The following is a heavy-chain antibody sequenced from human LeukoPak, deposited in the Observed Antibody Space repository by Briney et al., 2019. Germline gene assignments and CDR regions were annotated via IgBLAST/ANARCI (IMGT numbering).Heavy chain of an antibody. D-gene: IGHD2-15*01. CDR1: GYTFTSYG. CDR3: ARGGASMVVVAATEWFDP. Sequence: ASVKVSCKASGYTFTSYGISWVRQAHGQGLEWMGWINPNSGGTNYAQKFQGWVTMTRDTSISTAYMELSRLRSDDTAVYYCARGGASMVVVAATEWFDPWGQGTLVTVSS. V-gene: IGHV1-2*04. J-gene: IGHJ5*02. CDR2: INPNSGGT.